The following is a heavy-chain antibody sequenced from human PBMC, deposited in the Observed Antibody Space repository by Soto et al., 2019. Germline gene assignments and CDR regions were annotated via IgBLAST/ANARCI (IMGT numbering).Heavy chain of an antibody. CDR3: AKGSNRHWLSHRFDC. CDR2: ISGSGGGS. Sequence: EVQVLESGGGLIQPGGSLRLSCTASGFTFTNYAMSWVRQAPGKGLEWVSAISGSGGGSDYADSVKGRFTISRDNFKNTVYLQMNSLRAEDTAVYYCAKGSNRHWLSHRFDCWCQGTLVTASS. V-gene: IGHV3-23*01. CDR1: GFTFTNYA. D-gene: IGHD6-19*01. J-gene: IGHJ4*02.